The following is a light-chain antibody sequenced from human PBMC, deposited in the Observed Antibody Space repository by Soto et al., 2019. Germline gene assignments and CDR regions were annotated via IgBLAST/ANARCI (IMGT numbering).Light chain of an antibody. CDR3: CSFASNSPLV. J-gene: IGLJ3*02. CDR1: SSVVGSYNL. Sequence: QSALTQPASLSGSPGQSITISCTGTSSVVGSYNLVSWYQQYPGKDPRLLIYEASKRPSGVSDRFSASKSGVTASLTISGLQSEDEADYYCCSFASNSPLVFGGGTKVTVL. CDR2: EAS. V-gene: IGLV2-23*01.